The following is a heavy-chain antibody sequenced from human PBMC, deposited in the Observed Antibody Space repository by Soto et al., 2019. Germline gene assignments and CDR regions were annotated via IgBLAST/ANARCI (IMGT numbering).Heavy chain of an antibody. Sequence: QVQLQESGPGLVKPSETLSLTCTVSGASISGYYWDLIRQPPGKGLEWIGYIHSSGSTSYNPSLKSRVALSIDTSKNQFSLRLTSVTAADTAVYYCARQASGCGHFDNWGLGSLVTVSS. J-gene: IGHJ4*02. CDR1: GASISGYY. V-gene: IGHV4-4*09. CDR3: ARQASGCGHFDN. CDR2: IHSSGST. D-gene: IGHD6-19*01.